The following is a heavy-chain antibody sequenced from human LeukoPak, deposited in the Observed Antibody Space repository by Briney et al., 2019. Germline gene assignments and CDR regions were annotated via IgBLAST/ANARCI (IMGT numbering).Heavy chain of an antibody. D-gene: IGHD3-3*01. CDR1: GGSVNSHNW. CDR2: IYRNGDT. J-gene: IGHJ4*02. CDR3: ASAPSTYYDFSY. V-gene: IGHV4-4*02. Sequence: SETLSLTCAVSGGSVNSHNWWIWVRQPPGRGLEWIGEIYRNGDTNYNPSLKSRVTISQDKSKNQFSLKLSSVTAADTAVYYCASAPSTYYDFSYWGQGTLVTVSS.